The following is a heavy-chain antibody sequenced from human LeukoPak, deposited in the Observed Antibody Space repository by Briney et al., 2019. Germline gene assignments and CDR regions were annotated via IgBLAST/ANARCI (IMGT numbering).Heavy chain of an antibody. CDR1: GGSISSSSYS. CDR2: IYYSGST. D-gene: IGHD3-22*01. J-gene: IGHJ4*02. V-gene: IGHV4-39*01. CDR3: ASRSYYYDSSGLFDY. Sequence: SETLSLTCTVSGGSISSSSYSWGWIRQPPGKGLELIGSIYYSGSTYYNPSLKSRVTISVDTSKNQFSLKLSSVTAADTAVYYCASRSYYYDSSGLFDYWGQGTLVTVSS.